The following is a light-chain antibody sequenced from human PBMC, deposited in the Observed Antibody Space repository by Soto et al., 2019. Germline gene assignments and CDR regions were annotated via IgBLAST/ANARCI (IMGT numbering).Light chain of an antibody. CDR1: SSNIGAGYD. J-gene: IGLJ2*01. Sequence: QSVLTQPPSVSGAPGQRVTISCTGSSSNIGAGYDVPWYQQLPGTVPKLLIYGNSNRPSGVPDRFSGSKSGTSASLAIAGLQAEDEADYYCQSYDSSLSVLVVFGGGTKLTVL. CDR2: GNS. V-gene: IGLV1-40*01. CDR3: QSYDSSLSVLVV.